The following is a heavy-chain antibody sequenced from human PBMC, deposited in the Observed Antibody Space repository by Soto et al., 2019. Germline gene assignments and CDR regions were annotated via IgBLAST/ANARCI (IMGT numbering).Heavy chain of an antibody. CDR1: GFTFSDYD. CDR3: ARVPYYYTSGTDYGMDV. Sequence: PGGSLRLSCAASGFTFSDYDMSWIRQAPGKGLEWLSYISSSSSYTNYADSVEGRFTISRDNARNSLYLQMNSLRAEDTAVYYCARVPYYYTSGTDYGMDVWGQGTTVTVSS. V-gene: IGHV3-11*06. D-gene: IGHD3-10*01. CDR2: ISSSSSYT. J-gene: IGHJ6*02.